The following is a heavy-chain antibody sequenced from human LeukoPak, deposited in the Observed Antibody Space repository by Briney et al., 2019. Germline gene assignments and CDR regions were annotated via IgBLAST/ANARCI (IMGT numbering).Heavy chain of an antibody. CDR1: GYSISSGYY. J-gene: IGHJ4*02. D-gene: IGHD2-8*01. CDR2: IYHSGST. Sequence: PSETLSLTCTVSGYSISSGYYWGWIRQPPGKGLEWIGSIYHSGSTYYNPSLKSRVTISVDTSKNQFSLKLSSVTAADTAVYYCARDSGYCTNGVCYTATWYWGQGTLVTVPS. CDR3: ARDSGYCTNGVCYTATWY. V-gene: IGHV4-38-2*02.